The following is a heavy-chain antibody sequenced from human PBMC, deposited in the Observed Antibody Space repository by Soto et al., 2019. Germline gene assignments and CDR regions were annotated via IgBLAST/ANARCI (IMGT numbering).Heavy chain of an antibody. CDR3: AREGTSYNRNWKNAFDS. D-gene: IGHD1-7*01. V-gene: IGHV3-23*01. CDR1: GFTFSSYA. Sequence: GGSLRLSCAASGFTFSSYAMSWVRQAPGKGLEWVSAISGSGGSTYYADSAKGRFTISRDNSKNTLYLQMNSLRAEDTAVYYCAREGTSYNRNWKNAFDSWGQGTMVTVSS. CDR2: ISGSGGST. J-gene: IGHJ3*02.